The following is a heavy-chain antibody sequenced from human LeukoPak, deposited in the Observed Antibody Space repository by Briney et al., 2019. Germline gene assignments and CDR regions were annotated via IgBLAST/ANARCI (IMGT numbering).Heavy chain of an antibody. CDR3: ARHVYNAGYYFDY. Sequence: SETLSLTCTVSGGSMSRYYWSWIRQPAGKGLEWIGHISYSGSTSYNPSLKSRVTISVDPSKNQFSLKLSSVTAADTAVYYCARHVYNAGYYFDYWGQGTLVTVSS. J-gene: IGHJ4*02. D-gene: IGHD5-24*01. CDR1: GGSMSRYY. V-gene: IGHV4-59*08. CDR2: ISYSGST.